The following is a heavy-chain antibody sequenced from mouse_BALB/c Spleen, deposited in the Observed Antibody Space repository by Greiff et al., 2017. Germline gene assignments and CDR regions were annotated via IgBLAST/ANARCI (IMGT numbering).Heavy chain of an antibody. CDR2: IDPANGNT. V-gene: IGHV14-3*02. J-gene: IGHJ1*01. CDR1: GFNIKDTY. CDR3: ARPDGYSYWYFDV. Sequence: EVQLQQSGAELVKPGASVKLSCTASGFNIKDTYMHWVKQRPEQGLEWIGRIDPANGNTKYDPKFQGKATITADTSSNTAYLQLSSLTSEDTAVYYCARPDGYSYWYFDVWGAGTTVTVSS. D-gene: IGHD2-3*01.